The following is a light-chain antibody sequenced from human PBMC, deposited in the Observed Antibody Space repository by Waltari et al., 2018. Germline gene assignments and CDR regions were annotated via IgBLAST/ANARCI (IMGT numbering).Light chain of an antibody. Sequence: QSALTQPASASGSPGQSITISCTGTRTNVGGYNYVSWYQQHPGKAPKLMIYEVSNRPSGVSNRFSGSKSGNTASLTISGLQAEDEADYYCSSYTSSSTLYVFGTGTKVTVL. CDR2: EVS. V-gene: IGLV2-14*01. J-gene: IGLJ1*01. CDR3: SSYTSSSTLYV. CDR1: RTNVGGYNY.